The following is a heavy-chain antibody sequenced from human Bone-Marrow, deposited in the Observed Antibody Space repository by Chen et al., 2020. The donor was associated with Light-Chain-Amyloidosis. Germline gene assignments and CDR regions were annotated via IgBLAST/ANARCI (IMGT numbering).Heavy chain of an antibody. J-gene: IGHJ4*02. D-gene: IGHD2-2*01. CDR1: GFTFNDYW. CDR3: TRGDCTSTSCFLDF. CDR2: IKSDGSAT. Sequence: EVKLVESGGALVQPGGSLRLSCAASGFTFNDYWMHWVRQVPGKGLVWVARIKSDGSATNYADSVKGRFTVSRDNAKNTLYLQMKSLRAEDTAVYYCTRGDCTSTSCFLDFWGQGTLVTVSS. V-gene: IGHV3-74*01.